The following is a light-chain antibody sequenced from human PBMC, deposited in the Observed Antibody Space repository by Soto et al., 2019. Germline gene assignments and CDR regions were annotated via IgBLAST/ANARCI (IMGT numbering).Light chain of an antibody. Sequence: EIVLTQSPGTLSLSPGESATLSCRATQSVSSSFLAWYQQKPGLAPRLLIYGASTRATGIPDRFSGSGSGTDFTLTISRLEPEDFAVYYCQLYGSPPLTFGPGTKVDIK. V-gene: IGKV3-20*01. J-gene: IGKJ3*01. CDR2: GAS. CDR1: QSVSSSF. CDR3: QLYGSPPLT.